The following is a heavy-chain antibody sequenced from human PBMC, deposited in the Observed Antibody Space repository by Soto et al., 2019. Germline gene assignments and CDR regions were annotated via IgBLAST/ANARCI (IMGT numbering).Heavy chain of an antibody. J-gene: IGHJ3*02. CDR2: ISAYNGNT. CDR3: AGAWVVLVGADMLAFDI. D-gene: IGHD2-2*01. CDR1: GYTFTSYD. Sequence: ASVKVSCKASGYTFTSYDISWVRQAPGQGLEWMGWISAYNGNTNYAQRLQGRVTMTADTSTSTAYMELRSLRSDDTAGYYCAGAWVVLVGADMLAFDIWGQGTMV. V-gene: IGHV1-18*01.